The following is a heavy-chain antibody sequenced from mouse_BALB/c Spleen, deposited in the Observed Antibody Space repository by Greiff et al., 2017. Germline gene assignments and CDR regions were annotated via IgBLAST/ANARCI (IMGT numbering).Heavy chain of an antibody. CDR2: IDPANGNT. J-gene: IGHJ4*01. Sequence: VHVKQSGAELVKPGASVKLSCTASGFNIKDTYMHWVKQRPEQGLEWIGRIDPANGNTKYDPKFQGKATITADTSSNTAYLQLSSLTSEDTAVYYCAVTAIYAMDYWGQGTSVTVSS. CDR3: AVTAIYAMDY. V-gene: IGHV14-3*02. D-gene: IGHD2-1*01. CDR1: GFNIKDTY.